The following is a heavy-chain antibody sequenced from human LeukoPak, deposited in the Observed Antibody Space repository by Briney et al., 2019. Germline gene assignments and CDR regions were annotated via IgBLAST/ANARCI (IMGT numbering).Heavy chain of an antibody. V-gene: IGHV1-69*04. D-gene: IGHD1-26*01. J-gene: IGHJ6*02. CDR1: GGTFSSYA. CDR3: ASGTELKYYYYYGMDV. Sequence: GASVKVSCKASGGTFSSYAISWVRQAPGQGLEWMGRIIPILGIANYAQKFQGRVTITADKPTSTAYMELSSLRSEDTAVYYCASGTELKYYYYYGMDVWGQGTTVTVSS. CDR2: IIPILGIA.